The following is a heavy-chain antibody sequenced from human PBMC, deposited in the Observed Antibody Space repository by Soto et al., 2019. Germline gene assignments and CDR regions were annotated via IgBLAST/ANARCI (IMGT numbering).Heavy chain of an antibody. J-gene: IGHJ4*02. Sequence: QVQLVQSGAEVKKPGASARVSCNISGHTLSDLAMHWVRQAPGKGHEWMGGYAPEEGQTAYAQKFQGRVTMTEETSTDSAYMELSSLTSEDTAVYYCATGLAWGQVYGLQLWGQGTLVNVSS. CDR1: GHTLSDLA. CDR3: ATGLAWGQVYGLQL. CDR2: YAPEEGQT. D-gene: IGHD3-10*01. V-gene: IGHV1-24*01.